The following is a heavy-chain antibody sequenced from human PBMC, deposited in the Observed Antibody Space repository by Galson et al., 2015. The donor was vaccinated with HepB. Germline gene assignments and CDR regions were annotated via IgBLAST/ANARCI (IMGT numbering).Heavy chain of an antibody. J-gene: IGHJ4*02. CDR2: IKHDGSEK. CDR3: VRDRRDGYNLNFDY. V-gene: IGHV3-7*01. CDR1: GFTFSSYW. Sequence: SLRLSCAASGFTFSSYWMSWVRQAPGKGLEWVANIKHDGSEKYYVDSVKGRFTISRDNAKNSLYLQMNSLRAEDTAVFYCVRDRRDGYNLNFDYWGQGTLVTVSS. D-gene: IGHD5-24*01.